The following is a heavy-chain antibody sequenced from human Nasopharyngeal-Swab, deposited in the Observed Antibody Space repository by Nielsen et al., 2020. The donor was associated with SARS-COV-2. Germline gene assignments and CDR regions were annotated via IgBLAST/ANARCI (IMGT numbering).Heavy chain of an antibody. V-gene: IGHV3-30*02. CDR2: IWYDGSNK. Sequence: GGSLRLSCAASGFTFSTYAMHWVRQAPGKGLEWVTFIWYDGSNKEYADAVKGRFTISRDNSKNTMFLQMNSLRVEDTAVYYCATDAPGSGFALDTWGQGTMVTVLS. CDR3: ATDAPGSGFALDT. CDR1: GFTFSTYA. J-gene: IGHJ3*02. D-gene: IGHD3-22*01.